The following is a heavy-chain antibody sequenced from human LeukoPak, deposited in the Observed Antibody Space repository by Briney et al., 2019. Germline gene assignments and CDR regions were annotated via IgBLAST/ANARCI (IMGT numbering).Heavy chain of an antibody. V-gene: IGHV1-2*02. CDR2: INPNSGGT. Sequence: GASVKVSCKASGYTFTGYYMHWVRQAPGQGLEWMGWINPNSGGTNYAQKFQGRVTMTRDTSISTAYMELSRLRSDDTAVYYCARGEELEPSFYYYYMDVWGKGTTVTVSS. CDR3: ARGEELEPSFYYYYMDV. CDR1: GYTFTGYY. J-gene: IGHJ6*03. D-gene: IGHD1-1*01.